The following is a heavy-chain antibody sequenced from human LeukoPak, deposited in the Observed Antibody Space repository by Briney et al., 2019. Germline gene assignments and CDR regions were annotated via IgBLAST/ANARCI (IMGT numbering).Heavy chain of an antibody. J-gene: IGHJ3*02. Sequence: GGSLRLSCAASGFTFSSYAMSWVRQASGKGLEWVGRISSKSNSYATAYAASVKGRFTISRDDSKNTAYLQMNNLRTEDTAVYFCSRLEDIVVVAAFDIWGQGTLVTVSS. CDR1: GFTFSSYA. V-gene: IGHV3-73*01. D-gene: IGHD2-2*01. CDR3: SRLEDIVVVAAFDI. CDR2: ISSKSNSYAT.